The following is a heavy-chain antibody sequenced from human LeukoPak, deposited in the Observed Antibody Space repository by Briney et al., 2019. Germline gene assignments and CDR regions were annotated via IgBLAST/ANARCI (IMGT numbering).Heavy chain of an antibody. V-gene: IGHV1-18*01. CDR3: ARGPPYYYDSSGYYSPFDY. J-gene: IGHJ4*02. CDR2: ISAYNGNT. CDR1: GYTFTSYG. Sequence: GASVKVSCKASGYTFTSYGISWVRQAPGQGLEWMGWISAYNGNTNYAQKLQGRVTMTTDTSTSTAYMELRSLRSDDTAVYYRARGPPYYYDSSGYYSPFDYWGQGTLVTASS. D-gene: IGHD3-22*01.